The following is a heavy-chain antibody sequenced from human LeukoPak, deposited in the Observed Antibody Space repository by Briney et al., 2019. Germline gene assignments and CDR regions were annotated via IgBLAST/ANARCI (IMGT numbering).Heavy chain of an antibody. CDR2: IYHSGST. CDR1: GGSISSSNW. V-gene: IGHV4-4*02. J-gene: IGHJ4*02. Sequence: KPSETLSLTCAVSGGSISSSNWWSWVRPPPGKGLEWIGEIYHSGSTDYNPSLKSRVPISVDKSKNQFSLKLTSVTAADTAVYYCARARGAVADYWGQGTLVTVSS. CDR3: ARARGAVADY. D-gene: IGHD6-19*01.